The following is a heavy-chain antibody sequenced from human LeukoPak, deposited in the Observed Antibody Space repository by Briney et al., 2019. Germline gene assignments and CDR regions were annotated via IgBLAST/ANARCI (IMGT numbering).Heavy chain of an antibody. D-gene: IGHD6-19*01. J-gene: IGHJ6*02. CDR3: ARDFTVAGTSYYYYGMDV. Sequence: PGGSLRLSCAASGFTVSSNYMSWVRQAPGKGLEWVSVIYSGGSTYYADSVKGRFTISRDNSKNTLYLQMNSLRAEDTAVYYCARDFTVAGTSYYYYGMDVWGQGTTVTVSS. CDR1: GFTVSSNY. CDR2: IYSGGST. V-gene: IGHV3-53*01.